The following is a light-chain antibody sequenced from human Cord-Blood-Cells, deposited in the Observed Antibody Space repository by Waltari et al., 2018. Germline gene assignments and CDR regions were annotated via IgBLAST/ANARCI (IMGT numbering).Light chain of an antibody. CDR1: QDISNY. V-gene: IGKV1-33*01. Sequence: DIQMTQSPSSLSASVGDRVTFTCQASQDISNYLNWYQQKPGKAPKLLIYDASNLETGVPSRFSGSGSGTDFTFTISSLQPEDIATYYCQQYDNLPRSAFGQGTRLEIK. CDR2: DAS. J-gene: IGKJ5*01. CDR3: QQYDNLPRSA.